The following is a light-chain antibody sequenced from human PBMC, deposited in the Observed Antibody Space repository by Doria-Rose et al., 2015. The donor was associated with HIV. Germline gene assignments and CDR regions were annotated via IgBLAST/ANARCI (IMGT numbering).Light chain of an antibody. Sequence: EIVMTQSPGTLSLSPGERATLSCRASQSFSSTDLAWYQQKPGQAPSLLIYDGSTSATGIPDRFSASGSGTDFTLTINRLEPEDFALYYCHQYGTSWTFGQGTKVEI. CDR2: DGS. CDR1: QSFSSTD. CDR3: HQYGTSWT. J-gene: IGKJ1*01. V-gene: IGKV3-20*01.